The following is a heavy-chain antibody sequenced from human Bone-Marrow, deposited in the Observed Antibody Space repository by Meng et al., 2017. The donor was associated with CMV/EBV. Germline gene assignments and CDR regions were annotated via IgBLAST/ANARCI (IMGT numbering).Heavy chain of an antibody. V-gene: IGHV1-18*01. CDR2: ISAYNDNT. J-gene: IGHJ6*02. D-gene: IGHD3-3*01. CDR1: GYTFTSYG. CDR3: ARHISYYDFWSGYLRGSGMDV. Sequence: ASVKVSCKASGYTFTSYGISWVRQAPGQGLEWMGWISAYNDNTNYAQKLQGRVTMTTDTSTSTAYMELRSLRSDDTAVYYCARHISYYDFWSGYLRGSGMDVWGQGTTVTVSS.